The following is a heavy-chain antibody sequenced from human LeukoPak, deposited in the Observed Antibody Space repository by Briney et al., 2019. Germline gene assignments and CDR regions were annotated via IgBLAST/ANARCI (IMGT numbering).Heavy chain of an antibody. V-gene: IGHV1-46*01. D-gene: IGHD2-15*01. CDR2: INPSGGST. CDR3: SRGADCSGGSCCPSSEYYFDY. J-gene: IGHJ4*02. CDR1: GYTFTSYY. Sequence: ASVKVSCKASGYTFTSYYMHWVRQAPGQGLEWMGIINPSGGSTSYAQKFQGRVTMTRDTSTSTVYMELSSLRSEDTAVYYCSRGADCSGGSCCPSSEYYFDYWGQGTLVTVSS.